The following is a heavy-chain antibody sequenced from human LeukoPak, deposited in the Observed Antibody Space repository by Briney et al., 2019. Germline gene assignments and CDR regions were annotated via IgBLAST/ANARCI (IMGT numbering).Heavy chain of an antibody. CDR2: IYYSGST. D-gene: IGHD4-23*01. CDR1: GGSFSGYY. V-gene: IGHV4-31*11. J-gene: IGHJ4*02. CDR3: ARHYYGGKAHFDY. Sequence: PSETLSLTCAVYGGSFSGYYWSWIRQHPGKGLEWIGYIYYSGSTYYNPSLKSRVTISVDTSKNQFSLKLSSVTAADTAVYYCARHYYGGKAHFDYWGQGTLVTVSS.